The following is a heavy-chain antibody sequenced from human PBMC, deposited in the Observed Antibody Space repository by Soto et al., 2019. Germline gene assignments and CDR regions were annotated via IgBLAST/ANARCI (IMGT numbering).Heavy chain of an antibody. V-gene: IGHV2-5*02. J-gene: IGHJ6*02. CDR1: GFSLSTSGVG. CDR2: LYWADDK. CDR3: AYLPCSGGSCDLCSVSGMDV. Sequence: QITLKESGPTLVKPTQTLTLTCTFSGFSLSTSGVGVAWIRQPPGKALEWLALLYWADDKRYRTYLESRLTTTHASSKKRLCLKTTNMDSVYTATYYCAYLPCSGGSCDLCSVSGMDVWGQGTTVTVSS. D-gene: IGHD2-15*01.